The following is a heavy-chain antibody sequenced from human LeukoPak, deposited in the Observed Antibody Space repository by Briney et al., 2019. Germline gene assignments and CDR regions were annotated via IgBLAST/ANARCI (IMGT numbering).Heavy chain of an antibody. CDR2: IKQAGSEK. CDR1: GFTFNDYW. CDR3: ARDCPIDY. J-gene: IGHJ4*02. V-gene: IGHV3-7*04. Sequence: GGSLRLSCAASGFTFNDYWMTWVRQAPGKGLEWVANIKQAGSEKNYVDSVKGRFTISRDNAKNSLYLQMNSLRAEDTAVYYCARDCPIDYWGQGTLVTVSS.